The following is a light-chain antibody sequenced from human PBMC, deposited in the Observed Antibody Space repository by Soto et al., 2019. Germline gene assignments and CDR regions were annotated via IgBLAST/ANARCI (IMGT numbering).Light chain of an antibody. CDR1: SSDIGVYDY. CDR3: SSYAGINIFVV. Sequence: QSALTQPPSASGSPGQSVTISCTGTSSDIGVYDYVSWYQRHPGKAPKLVIYDVTKRPSGVPDRFSGSKSGNTASLTVSGLQAEDEADYYCSSYAGINIFVVFGGGTKLTVL. CDR2: DVT. V-gene: IGLV2-8*01. J-gene: IGLJ2*01.